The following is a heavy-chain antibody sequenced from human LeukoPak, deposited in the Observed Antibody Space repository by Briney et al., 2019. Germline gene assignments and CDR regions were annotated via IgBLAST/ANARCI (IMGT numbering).Heavy chain of an antibody. Sequence: SETLSLTCTVSGGSISAYFWSWIRQPPGKGLEWIGYIHYSGTTKYNPSLKSRVAISVDTSKNQFSLMLTSLTAADTAVYYCARDRGSSGWFYFDYWGQGTLVTVSS. CDR1: GGSISAYF. V-gene: IGHV4-59*01. D-gene: IGHD6-19*01. CDR3: ARDRGSSGWFYFDY. J-gene: IGHJ4*02. CDR2: IHYSGTT.